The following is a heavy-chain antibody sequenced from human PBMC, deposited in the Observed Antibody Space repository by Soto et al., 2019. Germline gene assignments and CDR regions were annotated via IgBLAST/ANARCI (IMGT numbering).Heavy chain of an antibody. J-gene: IGHJ4*02. V-gene: IGHV1-69*13. D-gene: IGHD6-13*01. CDR1: GDTFSSYA. CDR3: ARGPGYRSLYSGN. CDR2: IIPIFGTA. Sequence: GASVKVSCRASGDTFSSYAISWVRQSPGQGLEWMGGIIPIFGTANYAQKFQGRVTITADESTSTAYMELSSLRSEDTAVYYCARGPGYRSLYSGNSGQATLLT.